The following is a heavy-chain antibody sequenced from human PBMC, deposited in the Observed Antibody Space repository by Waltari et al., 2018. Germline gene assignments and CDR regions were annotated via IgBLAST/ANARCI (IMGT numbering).Heavy chain of an antibody. J-gene: IGHJ4*02. CDR1: GYTFTGHY. CDR3: ARAASSYSSGWYSFDY. D-gene: IGHD6-19*01. V-gene: IGHV1-2*06. CDR2: INPNSGGT. Sequence: QVQLVQSGAEVKKPGASVKVSCKASGYTFTGHYMHWVRQAPGQGLEWMGRINPNSGGTNYAQKFQGRVTMTRDTSISTAYMELSRLRSDDTAVYYCARAASSYSSGWYSFDYWGQGTLVTVSS.